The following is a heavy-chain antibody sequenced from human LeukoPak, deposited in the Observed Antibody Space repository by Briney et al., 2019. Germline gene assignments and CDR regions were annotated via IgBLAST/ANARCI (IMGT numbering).Heavy chain of an antibody. CDR3: ARDRGGVLGA. V-gene: IGHV3-53*01. CDR1: GFTVSNNY. J-gene: IGHJ5*02. CDR2: IYAGGST. D-gene: IGHD3-16*01. Sequence: GGSLRLSCAASGFTVSNNYMSWVRQAPGKGLERVSVIYAGGSTYYADSVMGRFTISRDNSKNTLYLQMKSLRAEDTAVYYCARDRGGVLGAWGQGTLVTVSS.